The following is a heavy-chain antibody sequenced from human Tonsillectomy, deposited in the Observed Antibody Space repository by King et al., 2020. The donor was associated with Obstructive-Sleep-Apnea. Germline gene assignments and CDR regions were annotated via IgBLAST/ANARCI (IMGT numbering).Heavy chain of an antibody. CDR2: ISSSSSYI. CDR3: ASLVSSHDCSILLRDG. J-gene: IGHJ6*02. Sequence: VQLVESGGGLVKPGGSLRLSCAASGLTFSDYSMNWVRQAPGKGLEWVSSISSSSSYIYYADSVKGRFTISRDNAKKSLYLQMSSLRAEDTAVYFCASLVSSHDCSILLRDGWGQGTTVTVSS. D-gene: IGHD4-11*01. CDR1: GLTFSDYS. V-gene: IGHV3-21*01.